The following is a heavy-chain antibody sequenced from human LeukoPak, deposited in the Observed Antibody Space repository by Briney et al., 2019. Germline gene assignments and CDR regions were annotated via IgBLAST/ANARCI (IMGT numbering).Heavy chain of an antibody. Sequence: SGPALVKPTLPLTLTCTFSGFSLGTSGMCVSWVRQPPGEALVWLARIDWDDNKYYSTSLKTRLTISKNTSKNQVVLTMTNMDPVDTATYYCARSHVSGTGLFDPWGQGTLVTVSS. D-gene: IGHD1-7*01. J-gene: IGHJ5*02. CDR2: IDWDDNK. CDR3: ARSHVSGTGLFDP. CDR1: GFSLGTSGMC. V-gene: IGHV2-70*11.